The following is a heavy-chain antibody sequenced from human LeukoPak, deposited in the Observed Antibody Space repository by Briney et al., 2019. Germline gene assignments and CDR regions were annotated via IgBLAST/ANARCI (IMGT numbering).Heavy chain of an antibody. CDR3: ARPRDNSGFYYSLDY. CDR2: ISSNGGST. Sequence: GGSLRLSCSASGFTFSSYAMHWVRQAPGKGLEYVSAISSNGGSTYYADSVKGRFTISRDNSKNTLYLQMNSLRAEDTAVYYCARPRDNSGFYYSLDYWGQGTLVTASS. CDR1: GFTFSSYA. V-gene: IGHV3-64*04. D-gene: IGHD3-22*01. J-gene: IGHJ4*02.